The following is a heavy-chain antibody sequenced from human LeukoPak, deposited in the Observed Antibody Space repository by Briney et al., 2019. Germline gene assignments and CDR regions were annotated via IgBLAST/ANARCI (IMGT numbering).Heavy chain of an antibody. D-gene: IGHD3-10*01. V-gene: IGHV3-30*03. J-gene: IGHJ4*02. Sequence: GRSLRLSCAASGFTFSSYGMHWVRQAPGKGLEWVVVISYDGSNKYYADSVKGRFTISRDNSKNTLYLQMNSLRAEDTAVYYCARDREVRGVVVDYWGQGTLVTVSS. CDR3: ARDREVRGVVVDY. CDR1: GFTFSSYG. CDR2: ISYDGSNK.